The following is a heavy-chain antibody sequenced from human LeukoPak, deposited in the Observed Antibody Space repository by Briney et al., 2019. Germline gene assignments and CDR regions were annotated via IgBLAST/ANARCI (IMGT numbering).Heavy chain of an antibody. CDR2: IIPIFGTA. CDR3: ARVPPGAAMVDY. CDR1: GGTFSSYA. J-gene: IGHJ4*02. V-gene: IGHV1-69*06. D-gene: IGHD5-18*01. Sequence: AASVKVSCKASGGTFSSYAISWVRQAPGQGLEWMGGIIPIFGTANYAQKFQGRVTITADKSTSTAYMELSSLRSEDTAVYYCARVPPGAAMVDYWGQGTLVTVSS.